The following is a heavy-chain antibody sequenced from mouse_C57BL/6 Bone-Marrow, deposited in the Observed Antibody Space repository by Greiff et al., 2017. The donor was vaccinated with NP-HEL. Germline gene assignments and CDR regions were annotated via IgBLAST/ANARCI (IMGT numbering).Heavy chain of an antibody. D-gene: IGHD2-4*01. Sequence: EVMLVESGGGLVQPGGSLSLSCAASGFTFTDYYMSWVRQPPGKALEWLGFIRNIANGYPTEYSASVKGRFTISRDNSQSILYLQMNALRAEDSATYYCARSIYYDYADDPFYAMDYWGQGTSVTVTS. V-gene: IGHV7-3*01. CDR3: ARSIYYDYADDPFYAMDY. CDR1: GFTFTDYY. J-gene: IGHJ4*01. CDR2: IRNIANGYPT.